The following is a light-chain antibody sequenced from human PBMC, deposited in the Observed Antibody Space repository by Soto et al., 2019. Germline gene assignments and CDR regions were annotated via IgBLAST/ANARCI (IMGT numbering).Light chain of an antibody. CDR1: QSVSNN. CDR2: GAS. J-gene: IGKJ2*01. Sequence: EIVMTQSPATQSVSPGERATLSCRASQSVSNNLAWYQQKPGQAPRLLIYGASTRATGIPARFSGSGSGTEFTLTISSLQSEHFAVYYCQQYNNWPYTFGQGTKLEIK. CDR3: QQYNNWPYT. V-gene: IGKV3-15*01.